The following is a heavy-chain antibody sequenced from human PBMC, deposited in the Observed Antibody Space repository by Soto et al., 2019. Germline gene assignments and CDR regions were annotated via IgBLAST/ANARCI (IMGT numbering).Heavy chain of an antibody. CDR1: GYTFTTYY. CDR3: ARGVHYDSSGYYYFY. CDR2: INPLAGTT. D-gene: IGHD3-22*01. J-gene: IGHJ4*02. Sequence: ASVKVSCKASGYTFTTYYIHWVRQAPGQGLEWMGRINPLAGTTNYAQKFQGRITMTTDESTSTAYMELRSLTSEDTAVYYCARGVHYDSSGYYYFYWGQGTLVTVSS. V-gene: IGHV1-46*01.